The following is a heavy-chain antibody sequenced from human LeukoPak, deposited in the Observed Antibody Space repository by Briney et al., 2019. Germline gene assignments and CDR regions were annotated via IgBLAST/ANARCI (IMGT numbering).Heavy chain of an antibody. J-gene: IGHJ6*02. CDR2: ISGSGGST. D-gene: IGHD3-10*01. V-gene: IGHV3-23*01. CDR1: GFTFSSYA. Sequence: GGSLRLSCAASGFTFSSYAMSWVRQAPGKGLEWVSAISGSGGSTYYADSVKGRFTISRDNSKNTLYLQMNSLRAEDTAVYYCAKAIPDQASRIWFGWDYYYYYGMDVWGQGTTVTVSS. CDR3: AKAIPDQASRIWFGWDYYYYYGMDV.